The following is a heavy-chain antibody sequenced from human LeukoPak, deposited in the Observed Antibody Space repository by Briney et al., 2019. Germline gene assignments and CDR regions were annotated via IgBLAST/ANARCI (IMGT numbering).Heavy chain of an antibody. D-gene: IGHD5-18*01. J-gene: IGHJ4*02. CDR2: INSDGSST. CDR3: ARDRHLYSYGQNPHFDY. Sequence: GGSLRLSCAASGFTFSSYWMHWVRQAPGKGLVWVSRINSDGSSTSYADSVKGRFTISRDNSKNTLYLQMNSLRAEDTAVYYCARDRHLYSYGQNPHFDYWGQGTLVTVSS. V-gene: IGHV3-74*01. CDR1: GFTFSSYW.